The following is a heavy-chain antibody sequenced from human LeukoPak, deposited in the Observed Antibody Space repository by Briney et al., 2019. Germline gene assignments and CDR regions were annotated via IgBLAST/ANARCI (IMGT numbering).Heavy chain of an antibody. CDR3: ARSTVLSDPYFYYGMDV. Sequence: PGGSLRLSCEASGFTFSTYPMHWVRQAPDKGLEWVAMISYHGSNEYYADSVKGRYTIYRDNSKNPLYLQMNNPRVEDTAIYYCARSTVLSDPYFYYGMDVWGQGTTVTVSS. V-gene: IGHV3-30*04. CDR2: ISYHGSNE. CDR1: GFTFSTYP. D-gene: IGHD4-17*01. J-gene: IGHJ6*02.